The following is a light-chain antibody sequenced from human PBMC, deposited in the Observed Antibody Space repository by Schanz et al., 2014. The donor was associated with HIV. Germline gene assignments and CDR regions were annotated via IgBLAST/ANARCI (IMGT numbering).Light chain of an antibody. CDR3: SSYGGNNDLV. CDR2: DVS. Sequence: QSALTQPASVSGSPGQSITISCTGTSSDIGGYNYVSWYQQHPGKAPKLMVYDVSNRPSGVSIRFSGSKSGNTASLTVSGLQAEDEADYYCSSYGGNNDLVFGGGTKLTVL. V-gene: IGLV2-14*03. J-gene: IGLJ2*01. CDR1: SSDIGGYNY.